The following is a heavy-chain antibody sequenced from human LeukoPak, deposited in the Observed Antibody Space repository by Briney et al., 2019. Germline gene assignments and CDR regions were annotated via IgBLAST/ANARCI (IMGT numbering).Heavy chain of an antibody. CDR1: GGSFSGYY. J-gene: IGHJ4*02. D-gene: IGHD4-11*01. CDR2: INYSGST. CDR3: AREALNYAPFDY. Sequence: SETLSLTCAVYGGSFSGYYWSWIRQPPGKGLEWIGEINYSGSTNYNPSLKSRVTISVDTSKNQFSLKLSSVTAADTAVYYCAREALNYAPFDYWGQGTLVTVSS. V-gene: IGHV4-34*01.